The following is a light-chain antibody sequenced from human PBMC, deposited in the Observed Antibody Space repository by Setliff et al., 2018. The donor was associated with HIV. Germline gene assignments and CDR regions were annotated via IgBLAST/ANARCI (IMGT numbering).Light chain of an antibody. J-gene: IGKJ1*01. CDR3: QQYGSSPWT. V-gene: IGKV3-20*01. Sequence: TLSLSPGERATLSSRASQSVSSSYLAWYQQKPGQAPRLLIYGASSRATGIPDRFSGSGSGTDFTLTISRLEPEDFAVYYCQQYGSSPWTFGQGTKVDIK. CDR1: QSVSSSY. CDR2: GAS.